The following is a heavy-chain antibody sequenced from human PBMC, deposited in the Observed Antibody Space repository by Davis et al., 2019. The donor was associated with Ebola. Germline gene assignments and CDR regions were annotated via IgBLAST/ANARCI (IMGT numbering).Heavy chain of an antibody. CDR3: ARHSSLAYQLLLYY. J-gene: IGHJ4*02. D-gene: IGHD2-2*01. CDR1: GYSFSNYW. V-gene: IGHV5-51*01. CDR2: VYPGDSNT. Sequence: GESLKISCEGSGYSFSNYWIAWVRQMAGKGLEWMGTVYPGDSNTRYSPSFQGQVTISVDKSISTAYLQWSSLKASDTAMYYCARHSSLAYQLLLYYWGQGTLVTVSS.